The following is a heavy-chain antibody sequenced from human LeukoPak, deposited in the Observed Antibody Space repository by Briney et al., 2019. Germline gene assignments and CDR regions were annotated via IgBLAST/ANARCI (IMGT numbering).Heavy chain of an antibody. CDR3: TRQWLRAMDV. CDR1: GFTFTAYS. CDR2: ISSSGHYI. Sequence: GGSLRLSCASSGFTFTAYSMNWVRQAPGRGLEWISFISSSGHYIYYADSLKGRFTISRDNANSSLYPQISTLKAEDTAVYYCTRQWLRAMDVWGKGTTVTVSS. J-gene: IGHJ6*04. D-gene: IGHD6-19*01. V-gene: IGHV3-21*01.